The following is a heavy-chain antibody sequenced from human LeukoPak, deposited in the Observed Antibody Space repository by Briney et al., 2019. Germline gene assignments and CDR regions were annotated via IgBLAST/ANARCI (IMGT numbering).Heavy chain of an antibody. CDR2: ISTDAGET. D-gene: IGHD3-3*01. V-gene: IGHV3-21*01. Sequence: PGGSLRLSCAASGFTFSNSGMSWVRQAPGKGLEWVSAISTDAGETHYADSVKGRFTISRDNAKNSLYLQMNSLRAEDTAVYYCARCTKLRFLEWLPNWFDPWGQGTLVTVSS. CDR3: ARCTKLRFLEWLPNWFDP. J-gene: IGHJ5*02. CDR1: GFTFSNSG.